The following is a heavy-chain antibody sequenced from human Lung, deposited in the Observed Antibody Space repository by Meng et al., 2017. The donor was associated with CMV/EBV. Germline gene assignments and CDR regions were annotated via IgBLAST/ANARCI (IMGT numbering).Heavy chain of an antibody. CDR3: AREEIAAAALYGMDG. V-gene: IGHV1-18*01. J-gene: IGHJ6*02. CDR2: ISAYNGNT. Sequence: ASVXVSXKASGYTFTSYGISWVRQAPGQGLEWMGWISAYNGNTNYAKKLQGRVTMTTDTSTSTAYMELRSLRSDDTAVYYCAREEIAAAALYGMDGWGQGXTVTVSS. D-gene: IGHD6-13*01. CDR1: GYTFTSYG.